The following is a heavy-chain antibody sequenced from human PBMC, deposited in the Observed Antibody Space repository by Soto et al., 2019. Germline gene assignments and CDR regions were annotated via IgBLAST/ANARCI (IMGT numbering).Heavy chain of an antibody. J-gene: IGHJ4*02. CDR1: GFTFSSYA. D-gene: IGHD3-10*01. CDR2: ISGSGDNT. V-gene: IGHV3-23*01. CDR3: AKDQGLWFGELQARFFDN. Sequence: GGSLRLSCAASGFTFSSYAMSWVRQAPGKGLEWVSGISGSGDNTYYADSVKGRFTISRDNSKNTLYLQMNSLRAEDTAVYYSAKDQGLWFGELQARFFDNWGQGTPVTVSS.